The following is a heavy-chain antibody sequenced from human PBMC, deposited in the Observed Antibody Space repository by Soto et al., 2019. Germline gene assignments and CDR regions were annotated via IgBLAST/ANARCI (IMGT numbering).Heavy chain of an antibody. CDR3: AREDEISGYLFDS. V-gene: IGHV1-3*01. CDR2: INEGNGNT. CDR1: GYSFTSYA. J-gene: IGHJ4*02. D-gene: IGHD3-22*01. Sequence: QVQLVQSGAEVKKPGASVKVSCEASGYSFTSYAFNWVRQAPGQGLEWMGWINEGNGNTKYSEKFEGRVTLTRDTSACTVYMELSSLRSEDTAVYYCAREDEISGYLFDSWGKGTLVTVSS.